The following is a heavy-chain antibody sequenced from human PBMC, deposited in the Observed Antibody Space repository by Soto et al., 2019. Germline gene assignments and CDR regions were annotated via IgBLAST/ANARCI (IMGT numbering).Heavy chain of an antibody. V-gene: IGHV4-31*03. D-gene: IGHD5-12*01. J-gene: IGHJ4*02. CDR1: GGSISRGDNY. CDR2: IYYSGSP. Sequence: QVQLQESGPGLVKPSQTLSLTCTVSGGSISRGDNYWSWIRQHPGKGLEWIGYIYYSGSPYYNPSRQSRLTVAVDTSKTQFSLKLSSVTAADTAVYYCASWAGGYSGYVDYWGQGTLVTVSS. CDR3: ASWAGGYSGYVDY.